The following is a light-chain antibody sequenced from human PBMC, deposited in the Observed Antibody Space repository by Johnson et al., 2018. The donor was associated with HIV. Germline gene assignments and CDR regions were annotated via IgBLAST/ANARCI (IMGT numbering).Light chain of an antibody. J-gene: IGLJ1*01. CDR2: ENN. CDR3: GTWDSSLCGYV. V-gene: IGLV1-51*02. CDR1: SSNIGNDA. Sequence: QSVLTQPHSVSAAPGQRVTISCSGSSSNIGNDAVSWYQQLPGTAPELLIYENNRRPSGIPDRIYGYKSGTSATLVINGLQTGDEADYFCGTWDSSLCGYVFGTWTMVTVL.